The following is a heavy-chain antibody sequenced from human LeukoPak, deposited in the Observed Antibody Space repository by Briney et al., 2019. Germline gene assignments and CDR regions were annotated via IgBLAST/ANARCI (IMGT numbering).Heavy chain of an antibody. CDR1: GGSISSSSCY. V-gene: IGHV4-39*01. J-gene: IGHJ5*02. D-gene: IGHD3-3*01. CDR3: ARHDFWSGHWFDP. CDR2: IYYSGST. Sequence: SETLSLTCAVSGGSISSSSCYWGWIRQPPGTGLEWIGSIYYSGSTYYNPSLKSRVTISVDTSKNQFSLKLSSVTAADTAVYHCARHDFWSGHWFDPWGQGTLVTVSS.